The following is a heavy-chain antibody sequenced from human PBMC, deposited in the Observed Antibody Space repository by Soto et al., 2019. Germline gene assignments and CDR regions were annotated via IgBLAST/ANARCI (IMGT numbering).Heavy chain of an antibody. CDR3: ARVNNDVGCGPMDY. CDR1: GFNFSSYD. D-gene: IGHD3-3*01. Sequence: GGSLRLSCAASGFNFSSYDMHWVRQAPGKGLEWVAVISYDGSNKYYADSVKGRFTISRDNSKNTLYRQMNSLRAEDTAMYYCARVNNDVGCGPMDYWGQGTLVTVSS. CDR2: ISYDGSNK. V-gene: IGHV3-30-3*01. J-gene: IGHJ4*02.